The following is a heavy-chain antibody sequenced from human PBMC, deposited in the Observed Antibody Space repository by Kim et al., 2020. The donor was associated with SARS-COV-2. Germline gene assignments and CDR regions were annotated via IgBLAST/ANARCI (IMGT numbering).Heavy chain of an antibody. V-gene: IGHV1-18*04. D-gene: IGHD3-3*01. CDR3: ARTYSNTIFGVVITANFDY. CDR1: GYTFTSYG. J-gene: IGHJ4*02. CDR2: ISAYNGNT. Sequence: ASVKVSCKASGYTFTSYGISWVRQAPGQGLEWMGWISAYNGNTNYAQKLQGRVTMTTDTSTSTAYMELRSLRSDDTAVYYCARTYSNTIFGVVITANFDYWGQGTLVTVSS.